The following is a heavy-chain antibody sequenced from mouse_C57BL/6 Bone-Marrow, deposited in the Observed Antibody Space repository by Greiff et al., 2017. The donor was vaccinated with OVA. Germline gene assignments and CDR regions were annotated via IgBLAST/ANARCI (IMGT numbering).Heavy chain of an antibody. Sequence: SGPELAKPGASVKIPCKASGYTFTDYNMAWVKQSHGKSLAWIGDINSTNGGTIDNQKFKGKATLTVDKSSSPAYMELRSLPSEDTAVYYGARGGYYDYDGGAWFAYWGQGTLVTVSA. CDR3: ARGGYYDYDGGAWFAY. V-gene: IGHV1-18*01. CDR2: INSTNGGT. D-gene: IGHD2-4*01. J-gene: IGHJ3*01. CDR1: GYTFTDYN.